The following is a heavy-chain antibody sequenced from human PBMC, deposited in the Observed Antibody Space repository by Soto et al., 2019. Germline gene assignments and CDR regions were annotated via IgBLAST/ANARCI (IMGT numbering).Heavy chain of an antibody. CDR1: GFTFGTTD. CDR3: VKNSGWFNT. Sequence: GGSLRLCFAASGFTFGTTDMSWVRQAPGEWLEWVSTIDGSGGITYYADSVKGRFTISRDNSRNTVYLQMNSLRGDDTDLYYCVKNSGWFNTWGQGALVPVYS. V-gene: IGHV3-23*01. J-gene: IGHJ5*02. CDR2: IDGSGGIT. D-gene: IGHD3-10*01.